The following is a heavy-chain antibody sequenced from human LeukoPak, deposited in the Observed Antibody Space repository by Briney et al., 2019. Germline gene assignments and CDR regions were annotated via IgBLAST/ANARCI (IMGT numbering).Heavy chain of an antibody. D-gene: IGHD3-16*01. CDR1: GASFSSYY. CDR3: ASGSMITFGGVED. CDR2: INHSGSN. Sequence: PSETLSLTCAVYGASFSSYYWSWIRQPPGKGLEWIGEINHSGSNNYNPSLKSRVTISVDTSKNQFSLKLSSVTAADTAVYYCASGSMITFGGVEDWGQGTLVTVSS. J-gene: IGHJ4*02. V-gene: IGHV4-34*01.